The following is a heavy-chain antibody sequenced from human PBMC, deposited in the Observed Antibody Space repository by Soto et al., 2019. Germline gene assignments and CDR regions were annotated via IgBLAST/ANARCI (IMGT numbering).Heavy chain of an antibody. V-gene: IGHV3-49*02. CDR2: IRSKAYGGTT. D-gene: IGHD2-2*01. J-gene: IGHJ2*01. Sequence: GKGLEWVGFIRSKAYGGTTEYAASVKGRFTISRDDSKSIAYLQMNSLKTEDTAVFFFQAEDGIRAAVPVSAFLLNRSSDL. CDR3: QAEDGIRAAVPVSAFLLNRSSDL.